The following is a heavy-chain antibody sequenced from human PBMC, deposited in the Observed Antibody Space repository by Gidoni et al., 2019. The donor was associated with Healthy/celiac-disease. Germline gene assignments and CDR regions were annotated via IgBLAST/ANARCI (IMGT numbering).Heavy chain of an antibody. CDR2: IIPIFGTA. CDR3: AREGNCGGDCYTRDYYYYYGMDV. J-gene: IGHJ6*02. V-gene: IGHV1-69*01. Sequence: GQGLEWMGGIIPIFGTANYAQKFQGRVTITADESTSTAYMELSSLRSEDTAVYYCAREGNCGGDCYTRDYYYYYGMDVWGQGTTVTVSS. D-gene: IGHD2-21*02.